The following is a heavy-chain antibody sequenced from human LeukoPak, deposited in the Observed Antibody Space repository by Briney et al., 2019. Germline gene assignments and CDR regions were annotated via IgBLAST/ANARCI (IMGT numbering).Heavy chain of an antibody. CDR1: GFTFSSYT. CDR3: ARECHGDQGYGMDV. D-gene: IGHD4-17*01. V-gene: IGHV3-21*01. CDR2: ISSGSNYI. J-gene: IGHJ6*02. Sequence: GGSLRLSCAASGFTFSSYTMNWVRQAPGKGLEWVSYISSGSNYIYYADSEKGRFTISRDNAKNSLYLQMYSLRAEDTAVYYCARECHGDQGYGMDVWGQGTTVTVSS.